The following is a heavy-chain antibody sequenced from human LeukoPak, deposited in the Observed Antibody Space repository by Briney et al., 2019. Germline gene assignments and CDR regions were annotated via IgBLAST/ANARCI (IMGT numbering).Heavy chain of an antibody. V-gene: IGHV4-59*08. CDR1: GASIRNYY. J-gene: IGHJ5*02. CDR3: ARRYSSSWYVGFFDP. CDR2: IYYSGST. Sequence: SETLSLTCTVSGASIRNYYWSWIRQSPGKGLEGIGYIYYSGSTNYNPSLESRVAMSVDTSKNQFSLRLSAVTAADTAIYYCARRYSSSWYVGFFDPWGQGTLVTVSS. D-gene: IGHD6-13*01.